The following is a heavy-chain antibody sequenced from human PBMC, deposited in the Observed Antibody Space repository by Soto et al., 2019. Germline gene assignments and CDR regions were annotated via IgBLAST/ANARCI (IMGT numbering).Heavy chain of an antibody. V-gene: IGHV3-15*01. CDR2: IKSKTGGGTA. CDR1: GFNLSHPW. D-gene: IGHD3-9*01. CDR3: TTGIYYDILTGYHDVAY. J-gene: IGHJ4*02. Sequence: GGSLRLSCAASGFNLSHPWMTWVRQAAGKGLQWVGRIKSKTGGGTADYAAPVKGRFTISRDDSKNTVYLQMNSLKTEDTAVYYCTTGIYYDILTGYHDVAYWGQGTLVTVSS.